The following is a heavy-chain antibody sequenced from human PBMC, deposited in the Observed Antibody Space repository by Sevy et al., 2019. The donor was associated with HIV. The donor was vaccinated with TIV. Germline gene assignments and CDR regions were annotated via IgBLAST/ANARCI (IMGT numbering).Heavy chain of an antibody. CDR3: ARQGDSDGFDY. D-gene: IGHD2-21*02. CDR1: GYDFDTYW. Sequence: GGSLRLSCQGSGYDFDTYWIGWVRQMPGKGLEWMGIILPGDSDTAYSPSFQGQVTISADKSSTTAYLQWSSLKASDSAMYFWARQGDSDGFDYWGQGTLVTVSS. J-gene: IGHJ4*02. V-gene: IGHV5-51*01. CDR2: ILPGDSDT.